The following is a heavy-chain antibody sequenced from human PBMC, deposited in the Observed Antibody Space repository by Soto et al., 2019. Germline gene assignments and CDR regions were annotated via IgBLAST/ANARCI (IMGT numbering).Heavy chain of an antibody. V-gene: IGHV3-23*01. Sequence: EVQLLESGGGLVQAGGSLRLSCAASGFTFSCYAMSWVRQAPGKGREWVSAISGSGGSTYDADSGKGRFTISRDNSKNTLYLTINSLGPEDTAVYYYATDRYYDSTGYYYLPSRYFDYWGQGTLGTFSS. CDR3: ATDRYYDSTGYYYLPSRYFDY. D-gene: IGHD3-22*01. J-gene: IGHJ4*02. CDR2: ISGSGGST. CDR1: GFTFSCYA.